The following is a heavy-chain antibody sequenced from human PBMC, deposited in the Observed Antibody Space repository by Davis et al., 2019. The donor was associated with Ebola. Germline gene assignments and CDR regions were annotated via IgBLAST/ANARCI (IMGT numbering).Heavy chain of an antibody. CDR1: GFTFSSYW. Sequence: GESLKISCAASGFTFSSYWMSWIRQSPGKGLEWVANISPDGGDKYYVDSVKGRFTISRDNATNLVFLELSSLRVEDTGVYYCARDLGLDFAVVTYFDYWGHGAPVTVSS. D-gene: IGHD3-3*01. V-gene: IGHV3-7*01. CDR2: ISPDGGDK. CDR3: ARDLGLDFAVVTYFDY. J-gene: IGHJ4*01.